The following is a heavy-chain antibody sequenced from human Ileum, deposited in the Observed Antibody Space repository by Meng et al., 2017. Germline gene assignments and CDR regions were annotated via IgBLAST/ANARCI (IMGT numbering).Heavy chain of an antibody. CDR3: ARVKTIRDPFDY. CDR2: ISPSESDV. D-gene: IGHD3-10*01. J-gene: IGHJ4*02. Sequence: GGSLRLSCKGSGYSFTNYWVGWVRQRPGKGLEWMGIISPSESDVRYSPSFQGQVTISADKSISTAYLHWSSLKAPDIAMYYCARVKTIRDPFDYWGQGTLVTVSS. V-gene: IGHV5-51*01. CDR1: GYSFTNYW.